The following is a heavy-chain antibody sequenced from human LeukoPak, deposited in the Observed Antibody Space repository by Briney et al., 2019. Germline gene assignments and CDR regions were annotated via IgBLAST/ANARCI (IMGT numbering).Heavy chain of an antibody. D-gene: IGHD3-10*01. CDR1: GYTFNGYY. Sequence: GASVKVSCKASGYTFNGYYMHWVRQAPGQGLEWMGIINPSGGSTSYAQKFQGRVTMTRDMSTSTVYMELSSLRSEDTAVYYCAREVLPFTYYYGSHPFDPWGQGTLVTVSS. CDR2: INPSGGST. J-gene: IGHJ5*02. CDR3: AREVLPFTYYYGSHPFDP. V-gene: IGHV1-46*02.